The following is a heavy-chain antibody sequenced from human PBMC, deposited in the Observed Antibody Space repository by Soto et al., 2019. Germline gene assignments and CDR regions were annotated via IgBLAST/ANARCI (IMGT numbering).Heavy chain of an antibody. V-gene: IGHV5-10-1*01. CDR1: GYSFTSYW. Sequence: GGSLKIYCKGSGYSFTSYWISWVRQMPGKGLEWMGRIDPSDSYTNYSPSFQGHVTISADKSIRTAYLQWSSLKASDTAMYYCATPLRGYCSGGSCYYYYGMDVWGQGTTVTVSS. D-gene: IGHD2-15*01. CDR2: IDPSDSYT. CDR3: ATPLRGYCSGGSCYYYYGMDV. J-gene: IGHJ6*02.